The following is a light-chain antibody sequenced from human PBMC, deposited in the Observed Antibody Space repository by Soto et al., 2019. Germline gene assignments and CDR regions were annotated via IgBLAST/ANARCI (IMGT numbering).Light chain of an antibody. CDR3: QSYDSSLSGYV. CDR2: GNS. CDR1: SSNIGAGYD. Sequence: QSVLTQPPSVSGAPGQRVTISCTGSSSNIGAGYDVHWYQQLPGTAPKLLLYGNSNRPSGVPDRFSGSKSGTSASLAITGLQADDEADYCCQSYDSSLSGYVFGTGTKVTVL. V-gene: IGLV1-40*01. J-gene: IGLJ1*01.